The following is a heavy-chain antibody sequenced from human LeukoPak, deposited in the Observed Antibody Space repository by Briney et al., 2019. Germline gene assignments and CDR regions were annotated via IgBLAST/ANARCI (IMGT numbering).Heavy chain of an antibody. J-gene: IGHJ4*02. V-gene: IGHV3-72*01. CDR1: GFTFSDHF. Sequence: GGSLRLSCAVSGFTFSDHFLDWVRQAPGKGLEWVGRSRNKAKSYTTEYAASVKGRFTISRDDSKNSLYLQMNSLETEDTAVYYCVRVGSASGSDYLDYWGQGTLVTVSS. D-gene: IGHD3-10*01. CDR2: SRNKAKSYTT. CDR3: VRVGSASGSDYLDY.